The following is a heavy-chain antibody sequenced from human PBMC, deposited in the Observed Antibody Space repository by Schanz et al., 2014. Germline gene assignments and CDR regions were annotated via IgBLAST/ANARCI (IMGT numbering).Heavy chain of an antibody. V-gene: IGHV3-11*06. CDR1: GFIFRDYY. CDR2: ISGSGDST. Sequence: QVQLVESGGGLVKPGGSLRLSCSASGFIFRDYYMTWIRQAPGQGLEWISSISGSGDSTDYADSVRGRFTISRDNAKKSLYLQMNSLRDEDTAVYYCASLYDREYFDYWGQGTLVTVSS. CDR3: ASLYDREYFDY. D-gene: IGHD2-8*01. J-gene: IGHJ4*02.